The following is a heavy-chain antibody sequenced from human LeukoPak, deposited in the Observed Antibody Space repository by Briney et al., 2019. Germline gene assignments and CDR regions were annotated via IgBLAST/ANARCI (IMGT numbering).Heavy chain of an antibody. CDR1: GGSISSGGYY. D-gene: IGHD2-21*01. V-gene: IGHV4-30-2*01. CDR2: IYHSGST. Sequence: PSETLSLTCTVSGGSISSGGYYWSWIRQPPGKGLEWIGYIYHSGSTYYNPSLKSRVTISVDRSKNQFSLKLSSVTAADTAVYYCARYSKGGGEAVGYMDVWGKGTTVTVSS. J-gene: IGHJ6*03. CDR3: ARYSKGGGEAVGYMDV.